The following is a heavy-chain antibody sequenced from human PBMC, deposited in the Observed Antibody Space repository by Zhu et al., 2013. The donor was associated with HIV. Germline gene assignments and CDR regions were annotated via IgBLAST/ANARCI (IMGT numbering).Heavy chain of an antibody. CDR1: GYTFTSYY. D-gene: IGHD2-2*01. CDR3: ARGSELRYCSSTSCFPPSDY. CDR2: INPSGGST. J-gene: IGHJ4*02. V-gene: IGHV1-46*01. Sequence: QVQLVQSGAEVKKPGASVKVSCKASGYTFTSYYMHWVRQAPGQGLEWMGIINPSGGSTSYAQKFQGRVTMTRDTSTSTVYMELSSLRSEDTAVYYCARGSELRYCSSTSCFPPSDYWGQGTLVTVSS.